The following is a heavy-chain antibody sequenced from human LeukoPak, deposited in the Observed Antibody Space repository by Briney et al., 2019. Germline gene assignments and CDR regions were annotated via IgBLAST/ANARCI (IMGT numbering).Heavy chain of an antibody. CDR3: ARESITIFGVVIGVFDY. CDR2: INNVGSHI. D-gene: IGHD3-3*01. CDR1: GFTLSSSA. V-gene: IGHV3-21*01. J-gene: IGHJ4*02. Sequence: PGGSLRLSCAASGFTLSSSAMNWVRQAPGKGLEWVSSINNVGSHIYYAGSVKGRFTISRDNTKNSLYLQMNSLRAEDTAVYYCARESITIFGVVIGVFDYWGQGTLVTVSS.